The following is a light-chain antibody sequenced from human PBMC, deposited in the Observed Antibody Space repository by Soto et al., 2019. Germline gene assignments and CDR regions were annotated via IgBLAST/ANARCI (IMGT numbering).Light chain of an antibody. Sequence: EIVLTQSPGPLSLSPGERATLSCRASQSVSSSYLAWYQQKPGQAPRLLIYGASSRATGIPDRFSGSGSGTEFTLTISSLQSEDFAVYYCQQYGSSGTFGQGTKVDIK. CDR2: GAS. J-gene: IGKJ1*01. CDR1: QSVSSSY. CDR3: QQYGSSGT. V-gene: IGKV3-20*01.